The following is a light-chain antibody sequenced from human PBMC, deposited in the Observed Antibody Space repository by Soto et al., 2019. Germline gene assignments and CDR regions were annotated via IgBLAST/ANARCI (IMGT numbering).Light chain of an antibody. Sequence: AIQLTQSPSSLSAYVGDSVSITCRASQGISSALAWYQKKPGRAPKLLIYDASSLEGGVPSRFSGSRSGTDFTLTVSSLQPEDFATYYCQQFDDYRFTFGAGTKVDIK. CDR1: QGISSA. J-gene: IGKJ3*01. CDR2: DAS. V-gene: IGKV1D-13*01. CDR3: QQFDDYRFT.